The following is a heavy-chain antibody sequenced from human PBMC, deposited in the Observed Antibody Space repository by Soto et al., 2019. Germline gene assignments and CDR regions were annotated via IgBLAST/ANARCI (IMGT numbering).Heavy chain of an antibody. CDR1: GGSISSYY. Sequence: SETLSLTCTVSGGSISSYYWSWIRQPPGKGLEWIGYIYYSGSTNYNPSLKSRVTISVDTSMNQFSLKLSSVTAADTAVYYCARDGSEHTKGWRAFDIWGQGTMVTVSS. CDR2: IYYSGST. J-gene: IGHJ3*02. CDR3: ARDGSEHTKGWRAFDI. V-gene: IGHV4-59*01. D-gene: IGHD2-15*01.